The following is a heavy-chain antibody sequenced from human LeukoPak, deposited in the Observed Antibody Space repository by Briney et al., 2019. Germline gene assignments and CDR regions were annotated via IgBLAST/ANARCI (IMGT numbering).Heavy chain of an antibody. CDR3: ARKMEELDY. V-gene: IGHV3-53*01. J-gene: IGHJ4*02. CDR2: ISSAGTT. D-gene: IGHD1-26*01. Sequence: QPGGSLRLSCAASGFTVSSSYMSWVRQAPGKGLEWVSIISSAGTTYYADSVKGRFTISRDNSKNTLYLQMNSLRAEDTAVYYCARKMEELDYWGQGTLVTVSS. CDR1: GFTVSSSY.